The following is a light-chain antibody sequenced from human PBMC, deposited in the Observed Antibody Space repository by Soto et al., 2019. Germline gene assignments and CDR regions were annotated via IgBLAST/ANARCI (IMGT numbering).Light chain of an antibody. V-gene: IGLV2-14*01. CDR1: SSDVGIYNY. J-gene: IGLJ1*01. CDR2: QVT. CDR3: SSYTGSTNYV. Sequence: QSVLTQPASVSGPPGQSITISCTGTSSDVGIYNYVSWYQQHPGKAPKLMIYQVTNRPSGVSNRFSGSKSGNTASLTISGLQAEDEADYYCSSYTGSTNYVFGTGTNHRP.